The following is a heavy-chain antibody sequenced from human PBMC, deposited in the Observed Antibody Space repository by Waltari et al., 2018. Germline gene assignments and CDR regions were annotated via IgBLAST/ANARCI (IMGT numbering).Heavy chain of an antibody. CDR3: AGVGATPAGANS. Sequence: VQLQGSGPGLVKLSATLSLTCAVSGYSISCGYSWGWVRWCAGKGLKWIGRIYHSGITDEYPSLRTRPTAQAATTKDRFALKLRSGTTARTALYNVAGVGATPAGANSWGQGTLVTV. CDR2: IYHSGIT. V-gene: IGHV4-38-2*01. CDR1: GYSISCGYS. J-gene: IGHJ4*02. D-gene: IGHD1-26*01.